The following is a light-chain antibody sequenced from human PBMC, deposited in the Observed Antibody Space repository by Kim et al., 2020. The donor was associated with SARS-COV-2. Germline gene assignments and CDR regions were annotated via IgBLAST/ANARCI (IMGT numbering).Light chain of an antibody. Sequence: LSVSPGEGATRFCRANESVFRNLAWYHQSPGRAPRLLIYGASSRVAGVPLRFSGSGSGTEFTLTVSSLRSEDIGTYHCLQYNNWYSFGQGTKLEI. CDR1: ESVFRN. CDR3: LQYNNWYS. V-gene: IGKV3-15*01. CDR2: GAS. J-gene: IGKJ2*03.